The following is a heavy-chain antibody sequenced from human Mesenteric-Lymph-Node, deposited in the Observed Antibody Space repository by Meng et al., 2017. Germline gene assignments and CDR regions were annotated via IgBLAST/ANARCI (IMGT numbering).Heavy chain of an antibody. D-gene: IGHD5-12*01. CDR2: IYHSGST. V-gene: IGHV4-38-2*02. Sequence: SETLSLTCTVSGYSISSGYYWGWIRQPPGKGLEWIGSIYHSGSTYYNPSLKSRVTMSVDTSKNQFSLKLSSVTAADTAVYYCARGHSGYDWAWFDPWGQGTLVTVSS. J-gene: IGHJ5*02. CDR1: GYSISSGYY. CDR3: ARGHSGYDWAWFDP.